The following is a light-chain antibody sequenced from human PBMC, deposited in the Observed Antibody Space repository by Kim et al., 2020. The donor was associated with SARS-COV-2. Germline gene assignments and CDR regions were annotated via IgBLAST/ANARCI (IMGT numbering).Light chain of an antibody. Sequence: VALGTTVRITCQGDSRRSYYATWYQQKPGQAPILVIYGKNNRPSGTPGRFSGSSAGNTASLTIAGTQAGDEADYYCNSRDSNDNVVFGGGTQLTVL. J-gene: IGLJ2*01. CDR1: SRRSYY. CDR3: NSRDSNDNVV. V-gene: IGLV3-19*01. CDR2: GKN.